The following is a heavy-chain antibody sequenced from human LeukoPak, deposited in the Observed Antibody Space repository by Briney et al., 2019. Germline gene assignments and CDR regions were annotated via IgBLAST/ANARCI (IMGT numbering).Heavy chain of an antibody. CDR3: ARGTADDAFDI. CDR2: ISSSSSYI. J-gene: IGHJ3*02. Sequence: GGSLRLSCAAPGFTFSSYSMNWVRQAPGKGLEWVSSISSSSSYIYYADSVKGRFTISRDNAKNSLYLQMNSLRAEDTAVYYCARGTADDAFDIWGQGTMVTVSS. CDR1: GFTFSSYS. D-gene: IGHD1-1*01. V-gene: IGHV3-21*01.